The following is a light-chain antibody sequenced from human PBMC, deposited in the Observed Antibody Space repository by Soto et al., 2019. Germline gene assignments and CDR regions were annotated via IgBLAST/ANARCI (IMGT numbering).Light chain of an antibody. CDR3: SLYYSGAHLV. V-gene: IGLV7-43*01. Sequence: QTVVTQEPSLVVSPGGTVTLTCASSAGAVSTTNWPNWFQQKPGQAPRALIYSTDNKHAWTPARFSGSLLGGKAVLALSGAQPEDEAEYYCSLYYSGAHLVIGGGTKLPS. CDR2: STD. CDR1: AGAVSTTNW. J-gene: IGLJ2*01.